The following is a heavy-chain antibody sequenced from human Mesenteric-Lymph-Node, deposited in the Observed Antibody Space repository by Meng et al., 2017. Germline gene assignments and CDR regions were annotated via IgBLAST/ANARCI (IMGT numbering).Heavy chain of an antibody. D-gene: IGHD1-26*01. Sequence: GESLKISCAASGFTFSSYGMSWVRQAPGKGLEWVSAISGSGGSTYYADSVKGRFTISRDNSKNTLYLQMNSLRAEDTAVYYCAKRRSGSDYWGQGTLVTVS. CDR1: GFTFSSYG. CDR3: AKRRSGSDY. CDR2: ISGSGGST. J-gene: IGHJ4*02. V-gene: IGHV3-23*01.